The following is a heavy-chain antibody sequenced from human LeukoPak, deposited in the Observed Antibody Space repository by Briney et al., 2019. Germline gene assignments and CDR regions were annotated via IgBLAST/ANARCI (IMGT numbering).Heavy chain of an antibody. CDR1: GYRSTSNW. CDR2: VDPSYSEA. D-gene: IGHD5-18*01. V-gene: IGHV5-51*01. CDR3: ARQTAMGRSGDY. Sequence: GESLKISGKPSGYRSTSNWIGWLRQMPGKGLEWMGIVDPSYSEARYTASFKGQVTISVDKSLTTTDLQWNSLKASDTAMYYCARQTAMGRSGDYWGQGTLVTVSS. J-gene: IGHJ4*02.